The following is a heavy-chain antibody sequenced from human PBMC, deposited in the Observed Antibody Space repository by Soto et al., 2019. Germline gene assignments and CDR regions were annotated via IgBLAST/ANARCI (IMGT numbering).Heavy chain of an antibody. V-gene: IGHV4-39*01. CDR1: GGSISSSSYY. Sequence: SETLSLTCTVSGGSISSSSYYWGWIRQPPGKGLEWIGSIYYSGSTYYNPSLKSRVTISVDTSKNQFSLKLSSVTAADTAVYYCARQQRGITIFGVVNLFRGDYYMDVWGKGTTVTVSS. D-gene: IGHD3-3*01. CDR2: IYYSGST. CDR3: ARQQRGITIFGVVNLFRGDYYMDV. J-gene: IGHJ6*03.